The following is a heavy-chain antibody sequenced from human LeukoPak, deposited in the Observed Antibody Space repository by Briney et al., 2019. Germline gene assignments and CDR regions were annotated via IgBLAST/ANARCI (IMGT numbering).Heavy chain of an antibody. J-gene: IGHJ4*02. CDR1: GFTFSSNH. CDR2: ISGRGDST. V-gene: IGHV3-23*01. CDR3: AKYLAGGWYYIDC. D-gene: IGHD6-19*01. Sequence: LSGGSLRLSCAASGFTFSSNHMSWVRQAPGKGLEWVSGISGRGDSTYYTESVKGRFTISRDNSKNTLYLEMNSLRAEDTAVYYCAKYLAGGWYYIDCWGQGTLVTVSS.